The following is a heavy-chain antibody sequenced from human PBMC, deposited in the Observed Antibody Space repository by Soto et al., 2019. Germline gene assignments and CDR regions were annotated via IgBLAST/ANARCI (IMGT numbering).Heavy chain of an antibody. CDR2: IIPIFGTA. V-gene: IGHV1-69*13. CDR3: ARAPGVSVRGVIGPRGYYYYGMDV. CDR1: GGTFSSYA. J-gene: IGHJ6*02. D-gene: IGHD3-10*01. Sequence: SAKVSCKASGGTFSSYAISWVRQAPGQGLEWMGGIIPIFGTANYAQKFQGRVTITADESTSTAYMELSSLRSEDTAVYYCARAPGVSVRGVIGPRGYYYYGMDVWGQGTTVTVSS.